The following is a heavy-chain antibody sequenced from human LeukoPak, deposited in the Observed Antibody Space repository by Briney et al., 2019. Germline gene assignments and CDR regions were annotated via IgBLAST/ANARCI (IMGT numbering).Heavy chain of an antibody. Sequence: PSETLSLTCTVSGGSISSYYWSWIRQPPGKGLEWIGYIYYSGSTNYNPSLKSRVTISVDTSKNQLSLKLSSVTAADTAVYYCARHDVEMATTIDYWGQGTLVTVSS. CDR2: IYYSGST. CDR1: GGSISSYY. CDR3: ARHDVEMATTIDY. V-gene: IGHV4-59*08. J-gene: IGHJ4*02. D-gene: IGHD5-24*01.